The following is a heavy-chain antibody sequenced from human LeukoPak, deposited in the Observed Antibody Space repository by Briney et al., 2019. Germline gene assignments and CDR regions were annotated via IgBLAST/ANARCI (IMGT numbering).Heavy chain of an antibody. CDR3: ARGGGDS. CDR2: MTQDGGGK. CDR1: GVTVSRYW. D-gene: IGHD3-10*01. Sequence: GGSYRLSCAASGVTVSRYWMSWVRQAPGKGLEWVAMMTQDGGGKSYVDSVKGRSTISGDNAKNSLYLQMNSLRVEDTAVYYCARGGGDSWGQGTLVTVSS. V-gene: IGHV3-7*01. J-gene: IGHJ4*02.